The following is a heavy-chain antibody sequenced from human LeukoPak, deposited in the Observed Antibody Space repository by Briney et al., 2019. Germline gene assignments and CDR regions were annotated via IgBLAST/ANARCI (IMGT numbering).Heavy chain of an antibody. V-gene: IGHV1-8*01. D-gene: IGHD6-19*01. CDR3: ATGRVAVAVEAFDI. CDR1: GYTFTSYD. J-gene: IGHJ3*02. Sequence: ASVKVSCKASGYTFTSYDISWVRQATGQGLEWMGWVNPDSGNTGYAQKFQGRVSMTRNTSISTAYIELSSLRSEDTAVYYCATGRVAVAVEAFDIWGQGTMVTVSS. CDR2: VNPDSGNT.